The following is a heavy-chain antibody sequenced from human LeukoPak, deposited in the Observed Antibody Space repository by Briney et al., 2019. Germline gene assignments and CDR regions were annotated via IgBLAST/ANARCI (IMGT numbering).Heavy chain of an antibody. CDR3: AREGAGHYDILTGYYYFDY. V-gene: IGHV1-69*05. CDR1: GGTFSSYA. Sequence: SVKVSCKASGGTFSSYAISWVRQAPGQGLEWMGRIIPIFGTANYAQKFQGRVTITTDESTSTAYMELSSLRSEDTAVYYCAREGAGHYDILTGYYYFDYWGQGTLVTVSS. CDR2: IIPIFGTA. D-gene: IGHD3-9*01. J-gene: IGHJ4*02.